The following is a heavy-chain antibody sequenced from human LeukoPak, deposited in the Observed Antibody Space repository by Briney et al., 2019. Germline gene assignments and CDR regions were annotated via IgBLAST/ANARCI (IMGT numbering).Heavy chain of an antibody. CDR2: MNPNSANT. CDR3: ARGPSYGSGSYIIYGIDY. Sequence: GASVKVSCKASGYTFTSYDINWVRQATGQGLEWMGWMNPNSANTGYAQKFQGRVTMTRDTSISTAYMELSSLTSEDTAVYYCARGPSYGSGSYIIYGIDYWGQGTLVTVSS. CDR1: GYTFTSYD. J-gene: IGHJ4*02. D-gene: IGHD3-10*01. V-gene: IGHV1-8*01.